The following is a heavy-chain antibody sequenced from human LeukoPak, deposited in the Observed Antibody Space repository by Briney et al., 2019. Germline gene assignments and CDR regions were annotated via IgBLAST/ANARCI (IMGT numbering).Heavy chain of an antibody. Sequence: ASVKVSCKASRYTFTGYYMHWVRPAPGQGLEWMGRINPNSGGTSYAQQFQGRVTMTRDTSISTAYMELSSLRSDDTAVYYCARVSVAGTPDRDYFDYWGQGTLVTVSS. CDR2: INPNSGGT. D-gene: IGHD6-19*01. V-gene: IGHV1-2*06. J-gene: IGHJ4*02. CDR3: ARVSVAGTPDRDYFDY. CDR1: RYTFTGYY.